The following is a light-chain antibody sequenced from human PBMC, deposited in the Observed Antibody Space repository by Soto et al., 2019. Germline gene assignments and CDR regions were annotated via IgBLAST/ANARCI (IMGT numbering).Light chain of an antibody. J-gene: IGLJ1*01. Sequence: QSALTQPPSASGSRGQSVTISCTGTSSDVGGYNFVSWYQQHPGKAPKVILYEVTKRPSGVPDRFSGSKSGNTASLTVSGLQNEDEAHYYCSSYAGSKNRYVFGTGTKLTVL. CDR1: SSDVGGYNF. V-gene: IGLV2-8*01. CDR2: EVT. CDR3: SSYAGSKNRYV.